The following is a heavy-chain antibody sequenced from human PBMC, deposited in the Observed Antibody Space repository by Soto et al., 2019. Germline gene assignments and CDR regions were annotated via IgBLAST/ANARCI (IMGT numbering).Heavy chain of an antibody. J-gene: IGHJ6*02. CDR3: AKDQYDFWSGYSYYYGMDV. Sequence: PGGSLRLSCAASGFTFTRYSMNWVRQAPGKGLEWVSSISSTTNYIYYGDSMKGRFTISRDNAKNSLYLEMNSLRAEDTAVYYCAKDQYDFWSGYSYYYGMDVWGQGTTVTVSS. CDR2: ISSTTNYI. CDR1: GFTFTRYS. D-gene: IGHD3-3*01. V-gene: IGHV3-21*06.